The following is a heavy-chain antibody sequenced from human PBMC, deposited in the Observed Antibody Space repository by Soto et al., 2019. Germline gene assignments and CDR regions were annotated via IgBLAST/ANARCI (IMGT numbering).Heavy chain of an antibody. Sequence: LSLTCTVSGGSISSYYWSWIRQPPGKGLEWIGYIYYSGSTNYNPSLKSRVTISVDTSKNQFSLKLSSVTAADTAVYYCARELGNWNYNWFDPWGQGTLVTVSS. CDR1: GGSISSYY. D-gene: IGHD1-7*01. CDR2: IYYSGST. J-gene: IGHJ5*02. V-gene: IGHV4-59*01. CDR3: ARELGNWNYNWFDP.